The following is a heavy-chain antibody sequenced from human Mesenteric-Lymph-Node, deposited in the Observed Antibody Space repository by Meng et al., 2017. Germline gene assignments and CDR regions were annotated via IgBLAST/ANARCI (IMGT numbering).Heavy chain of an antibody. CDR2: INPNSGGT. D-gene: IGHD3-3*01. CDR1: GYTFTGYY. V-gene: IGHV1-2*02. Sequence: ASVKVSCKASGYTFTGYYMHWVRQAPGQGLEWMGWINPNSGGTNYAQKFQGRVTMTRDTSISTAYMELSNLRSDDTAVYYCARDKNYDFWSGFVPYYYYGMDVWGQGTTVTVSS. J-gene: IGHJ6*02. CDR3: ARDKNYDFWSGFVPYYYYGMDV.